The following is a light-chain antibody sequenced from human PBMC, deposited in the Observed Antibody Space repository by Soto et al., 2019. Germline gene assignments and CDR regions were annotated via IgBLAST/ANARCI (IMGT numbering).Light chain of an antibody. J-gene: IGKJ1*01. Sequence: DIVMTQSPLSLPVNPGEPASISCRSSQSLLHNDGYNSLAWYLQKPGQSPQLLISVASNRASGVTDRFSGSGSGTDFTLKISSLEAEDVGVYYCMQTLQTPLTFGQGTKVEIK. CDR2: VAS. V-gene: IGKV2-28*01. CDR3: MQTLQTPLT. CDR1: QSLLHNDGYNS.